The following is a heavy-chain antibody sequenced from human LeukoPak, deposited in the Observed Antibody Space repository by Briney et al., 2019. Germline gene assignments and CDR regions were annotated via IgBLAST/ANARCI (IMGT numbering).Heavy chain of an antibody. CDR3: ARMFRYDHGDDHFSG. V-gene: IGHV1-2*02. D-gene: IGHD5-12*01. J-gene: IGHJ4*02. CDR2: INPNSGGT. Sequence: ASVKVSCKASGYTFTGYYMHWVRLAPGQGLEWMGWINPNSGGTNYAQKFQGRVTMTRDTSISTAYMELSRLRSDDTAVYYCARMFRYDHGDDHFSGWGQGTLVTVSS. CDR1: GYTFTGYY.